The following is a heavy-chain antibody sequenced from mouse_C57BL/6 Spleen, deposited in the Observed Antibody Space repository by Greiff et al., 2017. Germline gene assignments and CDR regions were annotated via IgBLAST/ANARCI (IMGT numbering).Heavy chain of an antibody. V-gene: IGHV1-55*01. Sequence: QVQLQQPGAELVKPGASVKMSCKASGYTFTSYWITWVKQRPGQGLEWIGDIYPGSGSTNYNEKFKSKATLTVDTSSSTAYMQLSSLTSEDSAVYYCAREEASDYGVYYFDYWGQGTTLTVSS. CDR2: IYPGSGST. CDR3: AREEASDYGVYYFDY. D-gene: IGHD3-2*02. CDR1: GYTFTSYW. J-gene: IGHJ2*01.